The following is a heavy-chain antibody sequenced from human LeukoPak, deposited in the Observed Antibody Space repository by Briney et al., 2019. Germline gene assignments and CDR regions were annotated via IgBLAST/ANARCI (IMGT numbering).Heavy chain of an antibody. Sequence: PSETLSLTCTVSSGSIRSYYWSWIRQTPGKGLEYIGYIYYSGRTNYNPSLKSRVMISVDTSKNQFSLKLSSVTAADTAVYYCARGAYSSGWYSFRHSLDYWGQGTLVTVSS. J-gene: IGHJ4*02. CDR3: ARGAYSSGWYSFRHSLDY. V-gene: IGHV4-59*12. CDR2: IYYSGRT. CDR1: SGSIRSYY. D-gene: IGHD6-19*01.